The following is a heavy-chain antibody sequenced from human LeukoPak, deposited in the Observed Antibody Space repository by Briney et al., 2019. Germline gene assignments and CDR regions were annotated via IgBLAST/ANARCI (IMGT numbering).Heavy chain of an antibody. CDR1: GYTFRIHD. Sequence: ASVLVSCKASGYTFRIHDINWVRQAPGQGLEWMGWVSPKTGRTGYAQKFQCRVYMTTNASLSTAYMELSSLRSDDTAVYFCARESERNDGWFDPWGQGTLVTVSS. V-gene: IGHV1-8*01. CDR2: VSPKTGRT. CDR3: ARESERNDGWFDP. J-gene: IGHJ5*02. D-gene: IGHD1-1*01.